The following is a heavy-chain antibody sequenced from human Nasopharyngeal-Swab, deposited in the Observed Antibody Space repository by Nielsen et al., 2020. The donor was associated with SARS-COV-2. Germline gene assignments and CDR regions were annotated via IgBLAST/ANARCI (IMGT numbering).Heavy chain of an antibody. D-gene: IGHD1-26*01. V-gene: IGHV1-3*01. J-gene: IGHJ6*03. CDR1: GYTFTSYA. Sequence: ASVKVSCKASGYTFTSYAMHWVRQAPGQRLEWMGWINAGNGNTKYSQKFQGRVTITRDTSASTAYMELSSLRSEDTAVYYCARWRVGGSYSGYYYYYMDVWGKGTTVT. CDR2: INAGNGNT. CDR3: ARWRVGGSYSGYYYYYMDV.